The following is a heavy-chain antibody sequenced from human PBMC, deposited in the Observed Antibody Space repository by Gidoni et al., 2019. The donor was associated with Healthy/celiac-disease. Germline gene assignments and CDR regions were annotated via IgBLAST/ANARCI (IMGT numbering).Heavy chain of an antibody. CDR2: IRSKANSYAT. Sequence: EVQLVESGGGLVQPGGSLKLSCAASGFTVSGSAMHWVRQASGKGLEWVGRIRSKANSYATAYAASVKGRFTISRDDSKNTAYLQMNSLKTEDTAVYYCTSTRYSGVLYYFDYWGQGTLVTVSS. CDR1: GFTVSGSA. CDR3: TSTRYSGVLYYFDY. V-gene: IGHV3-73*02. J-gene: IGHJ4*02. D-gene: IGHD5-12*01.